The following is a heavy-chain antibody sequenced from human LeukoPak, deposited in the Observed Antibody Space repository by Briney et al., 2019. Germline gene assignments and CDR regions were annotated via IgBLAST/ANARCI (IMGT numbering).Heavy chain of an antibody. V-gene: IGHV4-61*02. CDR1: GDSISSGTYY. J-gene: IGHJ4*02. D-gene: IGHD1-26*01. CDR3: ARDFNGSYYTYSLHY. Sequence: PSQTLSLTCTVFGDSISSGTYYWSWIRQPAGKGLEWIGRIYTSGNTNYNPSLKSRVTMSVDTPKNQFSLKLSSVTAADTAVYYCARDFNGSYYTYSLHYWGRGTLVTVSS. CDR2: IYTSGNT.